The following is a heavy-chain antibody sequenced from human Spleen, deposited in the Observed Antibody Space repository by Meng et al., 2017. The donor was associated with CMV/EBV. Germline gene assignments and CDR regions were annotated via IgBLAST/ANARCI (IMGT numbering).Heavy chain of an antibody. J-gene: IGHJ4*02. V-gene: IGHV6-1*01. CDR3: ARGGVGATSASFDY. CDR1: GDSVSSNSAA. Sequence: SCGISGDSVSSNSAAWNWIRQSPSRGLEWLGRTYYRSKWYNDYAVSVKSRITINPDTSKNQFSLQLNSVTPEDTAVYYCARGGVGATSASFDYWDQGTLVTVSS. D-gene: IGHD1-26*01. CDR2: TYYRSKWYN.